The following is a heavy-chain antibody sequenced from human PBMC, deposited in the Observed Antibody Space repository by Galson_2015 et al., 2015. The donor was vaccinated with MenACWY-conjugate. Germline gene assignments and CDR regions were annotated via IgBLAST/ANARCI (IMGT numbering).Heavy chain of an antibody. CDR1: GYYFTSYW. J-gene: IGHJ6*02. V-gene: IGHV5-51*01. CDR2: ISPGDSNT. CDR3: ARHPPGGRGMDV. Sequence: QSGAEVKQPGESLKISCKGSGYYFTSYWIAWVRQIPRKGLEWMGLISPGDSNTRYSPSFQGQVTISADKSISTAYLQWSSLKASDTAMYYCARHPPGGRGMDVWGQGTTVTVSS. D-gene: IGHD1-26*01.